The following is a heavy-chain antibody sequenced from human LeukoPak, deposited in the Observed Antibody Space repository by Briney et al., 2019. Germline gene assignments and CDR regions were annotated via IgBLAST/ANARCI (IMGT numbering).Heavy chain of an antibody. CDR2: VIPSSGGT. Sequence: ASAKVSCKASGYTFTGYYMHWVRQAPGQGLEWMGWVIPSSGGTNYAQNFQDRVTMTRDTSISTAYMELSSLTYDDTAVYYCARGVLLQGRGAFDIWGQGAMVTVSS. V-gene: IGHV1-2*02. CDR1: GYTFTGYY. CDR3: ARGVLLQGRGAFDI. J-gene: IGHJ3*02. D-gene: IGHD2-15*01.